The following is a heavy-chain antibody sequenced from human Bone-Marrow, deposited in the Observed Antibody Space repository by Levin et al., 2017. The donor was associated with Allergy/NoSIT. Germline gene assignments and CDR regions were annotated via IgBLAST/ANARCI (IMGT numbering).Heavy chain of an antibody. CDR2: IYYSGST. D-gene: IGHD6-19*01. CDR1: GASISSYY. V-gene: IGHV4-59*01. CDR3: AREGSGTVFDY. J-gene: IGHJ4*02. Sequence: SQTLSLTCTVSGASISSYYWSWIRQPPGKGLEWIGYIYYSGSTNYNPSLKSRVTISVDTSKNQFSLKLSSVTAADTAVYYCAREGSGTVFDYWGQGTLVTVSS.